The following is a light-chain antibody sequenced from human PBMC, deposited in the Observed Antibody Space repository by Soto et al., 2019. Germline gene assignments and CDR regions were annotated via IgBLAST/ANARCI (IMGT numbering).Light chain of an antibody. Sequence: QSVLPQPPSVSAAPGQKVTISCSGSSSHIGNNYVSWYQQLPGTAPKLLIYDNNKRPSGIPDRFSGSKSGTSATLGITGLQTGDEADYYCGTWDSSLSAGVFGGGTKVTVL. CDR1: SSHIGNNY. CDR3: GTWDSSLSAGV. J-gene: IGLJ2*01. V-gene: IGLV1-51*01. CDR2: DNN.